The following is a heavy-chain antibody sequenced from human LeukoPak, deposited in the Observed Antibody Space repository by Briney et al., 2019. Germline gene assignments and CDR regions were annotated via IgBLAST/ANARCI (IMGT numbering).Heavy chain of an antibody. J-gene: IGHJ4*02. CDR1: VGSISGYY. CDR3: ARHLRAVAGGRYFDY. D-gene: IGHD6-19*01. V-gene: IGHV4-59*08. CDR2: IYHNGGT. Sequence: SETLSLTCTVSVGSISGYYWSCIRQPPGKGLEWIGYIYHNGGTNYNPSRQSRLTISIDTSKNQFSLKLSSVTDADTAVYYCARHLRAVAGGRYFDYWGQGTQVTVSS.